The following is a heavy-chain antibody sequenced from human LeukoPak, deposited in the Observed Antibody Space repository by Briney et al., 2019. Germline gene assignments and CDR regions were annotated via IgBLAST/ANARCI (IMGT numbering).Heavy chain of an antibody. V-gene: IGHV3-64*02. Sequence: GGSLRLSCAASGFTFNTYAMHWVRQAPGKGLEYVSAITSNGCSTYYADSVKGRFTISRDNSKNTLYLQMGSLRADDMAVYYCARDRGSGYCSGGSCYLGVDYWGQGTLVTVSS. CDR2: ITSNGCST. CDR3: ARDRGSGYCSGGSCYLGVDY. J-gene: IGHJ4*02. CDR1: GFTFNTYA. D-gene: IGHD2-15*01.